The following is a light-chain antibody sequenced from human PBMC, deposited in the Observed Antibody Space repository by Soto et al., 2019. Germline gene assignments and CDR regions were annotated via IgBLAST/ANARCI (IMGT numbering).Light chain of an antibody. CDR2: DAS. V-gene: IGKV1-5*01. J-gene: IGKJ2*01. CDR3: QQYHTYYT. Sequence: DIQMTQSPSTLSASVGDRVTITCRASQSIGNGLAWYQQKPGKAPKLLIYDASSLESGVPSRFSGSGSGTEFTLTISSLQPDDFATYYCQQYHTYYTFGQGTNLEIK. CDR1: QSIGNG.